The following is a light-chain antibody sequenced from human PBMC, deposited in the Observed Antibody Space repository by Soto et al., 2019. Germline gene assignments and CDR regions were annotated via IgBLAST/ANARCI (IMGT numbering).Light chain of an antibody. CDR3: QQRDNWLT. CDR1: QSVSRY. CDR2: DAS. Sequence: EIVLTQSPATVSLSPGERATLSCRASQSVSRYLAWYQQKPGQAPRLLIYDASNRATGIPARFSGSGSGTDFTLTISSLEPEDFAVYYCQQRDNWLTFGGGTKVEIK. V-gene: IGKV3-11*01. J-gene: IGKJ4*01.